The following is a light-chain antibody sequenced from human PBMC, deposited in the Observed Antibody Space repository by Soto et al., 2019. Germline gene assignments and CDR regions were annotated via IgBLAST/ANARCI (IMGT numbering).Light chain of an antibody. CDR1: SGDVGAYNY. J-gene: IGLJ1*01. CDR2: EVT. Sequence: QSALTQAPCASGSPGQSVTISWAGTSGDVGAYNYVSWYQQHPGKAPKLIIYEVTKRPSGVPDRFSGSKSGNTASLTVSGLQADDEADYYCSSYAASTNLFGTGTKVNVL. V-gene: IGLV2-8*01. CDR3: SSYAASTNL.